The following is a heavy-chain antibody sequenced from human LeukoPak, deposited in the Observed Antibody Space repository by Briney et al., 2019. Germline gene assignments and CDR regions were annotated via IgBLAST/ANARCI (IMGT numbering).Heavy chain of an antibody. D-gene: IGHD3-16*01. Sequence: GGSLRLSCVASGFTFSGYDMNWVRQAPGKGLEWVSSISSSSSYIYYADSVKGRFTISRDNAKNSLYLQMNSLRAEDTAVYYCAKVVESSGDRDDYRGQGTLVTVSS. J-gene: IGHJ4*02. V-gene: IGHV3-21*04. CDR1: GFTFSGYD. CDR3: AKVVESSGDRDDY. CDR2: ISSSSSYI.